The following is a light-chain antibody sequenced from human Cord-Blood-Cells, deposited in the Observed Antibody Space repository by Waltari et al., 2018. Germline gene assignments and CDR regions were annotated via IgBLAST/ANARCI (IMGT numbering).Light chain of an antibody. CDR1: SSDVGGYNY. J-gene: IGLJ1*01. V-gene: IGLV2-14*03. CDR3: SSYTSSSTLV. CDR2: DVS. Sequence: QSALTQPASVSGSPGQSITISCTGTSSDVGGYNYVSWYQQHPGKAPKLMIYDVSNRPSGVSNLFSGSNAGNTASLTISGLQAEDEADYYCSSYTSSSTLVFGTGTKVTVL.